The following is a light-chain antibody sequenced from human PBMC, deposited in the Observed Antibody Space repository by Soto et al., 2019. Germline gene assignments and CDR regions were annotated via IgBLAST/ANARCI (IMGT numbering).Light chain of an antibody. J-gene: IGKJ1*01. CDR2: AAS. V-gene: IGKV1-39*01. Sequence: DIQMTQSPSSLSASVGDRVTITCRASQSISSYLNWYQQKPGKAPKLLIYAASSLQSGVPSRLSGSGSGTDFTHTISSLQPEDFATYYCQQSYSTPPTFGQGTKVDIK. CDR1: QSISSY. CDR3: QQSYSTPPT.